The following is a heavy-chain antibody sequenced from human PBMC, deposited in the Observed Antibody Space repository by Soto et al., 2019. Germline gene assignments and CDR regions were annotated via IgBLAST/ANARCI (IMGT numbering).Heavy chain of an antibody. CDR2: ISDRGGST. Sequence: GGSLRLSCAASGITFSSYAMSWVRQAPGKGLEWVSAISDRGGSTYYADSVKGRFTISRDNSKNTLYLQMNSLRAEDTAVYYCAKGGVGRTLGSSFDYWGQGTLVTVSS. CDR1: GITFSSYA. D-gene: IGHD3-10*01. V-gene: IGHV3-23*01. CDR3: AKGGVGRTLGSSFDY. J-gene: IGHJ4*02.